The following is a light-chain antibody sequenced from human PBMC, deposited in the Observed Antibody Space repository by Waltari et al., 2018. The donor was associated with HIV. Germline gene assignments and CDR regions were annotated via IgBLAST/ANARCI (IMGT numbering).Light chain of an antibody. CDR3: QQYNNWPRT. CDR2: GAS. V-gene: IGKV3-15*01. J-gene: IGKJ1*01. CDR1: QSVSSN. Sequence: EIVMTQSPATLSVSPGERATLSCRASQSVSSNLAWYQQKPGQAHRLLIYGASTSAAVIPARFSGSGSGTEFTLTISSLQSEDFAVYYCQQYNNWPRTFGQGTKVEIK.